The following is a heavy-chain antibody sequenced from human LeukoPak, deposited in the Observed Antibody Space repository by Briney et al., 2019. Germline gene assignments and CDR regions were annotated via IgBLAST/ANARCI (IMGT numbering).Heavy chain of an antibody. CDR3: ARYSGSSLWFDP. V-gene: IGHV3-30*04. J-gene: IGHJ5*02. Sequence: GGSLRLSCAASGFTFSSYAMHWVRQAPGKGLEWVAVISYDGSNKYYADSVKGRFTISRDNAKNSLYLQMNSLRAEDTAVYYCARYSGSSLWFDPWGQGTLVTVSS. CDR1: GFTFSSYA. CDR2: ISYDGSNK. D-gene: IGHD5-12*01.